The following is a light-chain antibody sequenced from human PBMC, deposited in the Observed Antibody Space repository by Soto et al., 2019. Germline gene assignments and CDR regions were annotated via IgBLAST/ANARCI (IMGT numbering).Light chain of an antibody. CDR1: QSISSW. J-gene: IGKJ1*01. CDR3: QQYSSYPET. CDR2: EAS. Sequence: DIQMTQSPSTLSASVGDRVTITCRASQSISSWLAWYQQKPGKAPNLLIYEASRLESAVPSRFSXXXXXXXXXXTINSLQPDDFATYFCQQYSSYPETFGQGTKVEIK. V-gene: IGKV1-5*03.